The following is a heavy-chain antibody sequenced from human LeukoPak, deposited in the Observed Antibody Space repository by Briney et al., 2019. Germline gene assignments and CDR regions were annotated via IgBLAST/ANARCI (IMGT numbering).Heavy chain of an antibody. J-gene: IGHJ6*02. V-gene: IGHV4-30-2*01. D-gene: IGHD3-10*01. CDR1: GGSISSGGYS. Sequence: PSETLSLTCAVSGGSISSGGYSWSWIRQPPGKGLEWIGYIYHSGSTYYNPSLKSRVTISVDRSKNQFSLKLSSVTAADTAVYCCARGSGAYYGSGYGMDVWGQGTTVTVSS. CDR3: ARGSGAYYGSGYGMDV. CDR2: IYHSGST.